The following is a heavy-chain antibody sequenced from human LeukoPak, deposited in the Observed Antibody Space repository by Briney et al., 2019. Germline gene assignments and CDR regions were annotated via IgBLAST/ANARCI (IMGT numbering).Heavy chain of an antibody. CDR3: ARPSGGTHFKRFDY. Sequence: SETLSVTCAVYGGSFSDYNWTWIRQPPGKGLEWIGEIGHNGTTNYNPSLKGRVTISLDTSKNQFSLKLTSVTAADTAVYYCARPSGGTHFKRFDYWGEGTLVTVSS. CDR2: IGHNGTT. CDR1: GGSFSDYN. D-gene: IGHD1-14*01. V-gene: IGHV4-34*01. J-gene: IGHJ4*02.